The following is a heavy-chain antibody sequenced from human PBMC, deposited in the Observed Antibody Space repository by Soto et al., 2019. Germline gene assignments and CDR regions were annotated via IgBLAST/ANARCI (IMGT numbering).Heavy chain of an antibody. CDR1: VGSVSVYY. D-gene: IGHD1-26*01. Sequence: NPSETLSVTCTLSVGSVSVYYWSWIRQSTGQGLDWIGYIYASGSPYYNPSLMSRVTISADTSKNQISLKLTSPTAADTAVYYCARGVGSSPPQYWGRGTMVTVSS. J-gene: IGHJ4*02. CDR3: ARGVGSSPPQY. CDR2: IYASGSP. V-gene: IGHV4-59*02.